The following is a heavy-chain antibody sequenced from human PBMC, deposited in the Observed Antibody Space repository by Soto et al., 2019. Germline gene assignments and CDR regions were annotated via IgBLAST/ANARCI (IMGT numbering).Heavy chain of an antibody. J-gene: IGHJ3*02. CDR2: INPSGGAT. CDR3: ARGLGIEMVSDAFDI. CDR1: GYMFTSYY. Sequence: ASVKVSCKASGYMFTSYYMDWVRQAPGQGFEWMGVINPSGGATTYAQKFQGRVTMTRDTSATIVYMELSSLTSEDTAVYYCARGLGIEMVSDAFDIWGRGTMVTVS. D-gene: IGHD3-10*01. V-gene: IGHV1-46*01.